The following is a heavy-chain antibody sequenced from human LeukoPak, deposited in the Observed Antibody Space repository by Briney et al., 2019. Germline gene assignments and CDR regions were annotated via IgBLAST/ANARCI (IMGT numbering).Heavy chain of an antibody. CDR2: MNPNSGNT. CDR1: GYPFTSYD. Sequence: ASVKVSCKASGYPFTSYDINWVRQATGQGLEWLGWMNPNSGNTDYAQKFQGRVTMTRNTSLSTAYMELSSLRSEDTAVYYCARRDYSASGNPLYYYYMDVWGKGTTVTISS. J-gene: IGHJ6*03. D-gene: IGHD3-10*01. CDR3: ARRDYSASGNPLYYYYMDV. V-gene: IGHV1-8*01.